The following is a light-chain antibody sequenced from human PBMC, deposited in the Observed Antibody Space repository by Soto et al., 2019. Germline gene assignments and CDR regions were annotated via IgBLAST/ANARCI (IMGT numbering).Light chain of an antibody. CDR1: QSVSSSY. Sequence: VLTQSPAHRSLFPGERANLSCRASQSVSSSYLAWYQQKPGQAPRLLIYGASSRATGIPDRFSGSGSGTDFTLTISRLEPEDFAVYYCQQYGSSPLFGPGTKV. V-gene: IGKV3-20*01. CDR3: QQYGSSPL. J-gene: IGKJ3*01. CDR2: GAS.